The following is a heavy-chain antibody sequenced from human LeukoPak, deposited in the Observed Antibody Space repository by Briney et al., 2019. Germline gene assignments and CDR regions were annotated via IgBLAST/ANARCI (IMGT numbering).Heavy chain of an antibody. CDR1: GFTVNSNY. Sequence: GGSLRLSCAASGFTVNSNYMSWVRQAPGKGLEWVSVIYSGGSTYYADSVKGRFTISRDNSKNTLYLQMNSLRAEDTAVYYCARDKDGYNLGFDYWGQGTLVTVSS. CDR2: IYSGGST. V-gene: IGHV3-53*01. D-gene: IGHD5-24*01. CDR3: ARDKDGYNLGFDY. J-gene: IGHJ4*02.